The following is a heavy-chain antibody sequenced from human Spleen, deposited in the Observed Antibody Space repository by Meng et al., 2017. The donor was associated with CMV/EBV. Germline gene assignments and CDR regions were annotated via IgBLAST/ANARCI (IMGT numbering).Heavy chain of an antibody. CDR2: ISGNSRYI. CDR3: ARVYCSRGSCSFDY. D-gene: IGHD2-15*01. J-gene: IGHJ4*02. CDR1: GFSLSRYS. V-gene: IGHV3-21*01. Sequence: ASGFSLSRYSMKWVRQAPGKELEWVSSISGNSRYIFYADSMKGRFTISRDNAKNSLYLHMNSLRAEDTAIYYCARVYCSRGSCSFDYWGQGSLVTVSS.